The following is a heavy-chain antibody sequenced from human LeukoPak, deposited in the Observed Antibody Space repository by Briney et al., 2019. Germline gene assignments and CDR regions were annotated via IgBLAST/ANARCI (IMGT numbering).Heavy chain of an antibody. CDR3: ASGDNDPLFDY. CDR1: GGSISSGGYY. J-gene: IGHJ4*02. D-gene: IGHD1-1*01. V-gene: IGHV4-31*03. Sequence: SETLSLTCTVSGGSISSGGYYWSWIRQHPGKGLEWIGSIYYSGSTNYNPSLQGRVTISLDTSRNQFSLKLSSVTAADTAVYYCASGDNDPLFDYWGQGTLVTVSS. CDR2: IYYSGST.